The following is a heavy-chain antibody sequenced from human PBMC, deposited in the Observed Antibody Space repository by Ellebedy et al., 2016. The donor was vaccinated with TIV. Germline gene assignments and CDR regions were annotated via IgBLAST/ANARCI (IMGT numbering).Heavy chain of an antibody. Sequence: PGGSLRLSCAASGFSFRSYWMTWVRQAPGKGLEWVANIYQDGSWQYSVESVKGRFTISRDNPNNVLFLQMNSLRVEDTGVYYCARRGAYGDYAVQVNGWFDPWGQGTLVTVSS. V-gene: IGHV3-7*01. D-gene: IGHD4-17*01. CDR2: IYQDGSWQ. CDR1: GFSFRSYW. CDR3: ARRGAYGDYAVQVNGWFDP. J-gene: IGHJ5*02.